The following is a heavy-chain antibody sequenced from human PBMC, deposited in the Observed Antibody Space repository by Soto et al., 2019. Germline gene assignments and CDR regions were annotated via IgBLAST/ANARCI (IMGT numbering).Heavy chain of an antibody. Sequence: SVKVSCKASGFTFTSSAVQWVRQDRGQRLEWIGWIVVGSGNTNYAQKFQERVTITRDMSTSTAYMELSSLRSEDTAVYYCAAEGVEMATTLDYWGQGTLVTVSS. CDR2: IVVGSGNT. J-gene: IGHJ4*02. CDR1: GFTFTSSA. V-gene: IGHV1-58*01. CDR3: AAEGVEMATTLDY. D-gene: IGHD5-12*01.